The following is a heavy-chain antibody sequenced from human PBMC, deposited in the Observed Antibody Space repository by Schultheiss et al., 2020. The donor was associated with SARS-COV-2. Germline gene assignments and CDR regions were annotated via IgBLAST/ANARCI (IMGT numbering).Heavy chain of an antibody. CDR3: ARDASSGGYFQH. Sequence: GGSLRLSCAASGFTFSSYGMHWVRQAPGKGLEWVAVISYDGSNKYYADSVKGRFTISRDNSKNTLYLQMNSLRAEDTAVYYCARDASSGGYFQHWGQGTLVTVSS. CDR2: ISYDGSNK. CDR1: GFTFSSYG. D-gene: IGHD3-22*01. V-gene: IGHV3-30*06. J-gene: IGHJ1*01.